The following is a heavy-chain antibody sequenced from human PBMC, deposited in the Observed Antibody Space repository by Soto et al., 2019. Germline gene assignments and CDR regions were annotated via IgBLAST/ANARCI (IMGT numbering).Heavy chain of an antibody. D-gene: IGHD6-19*01. CDR3: AKGTYSSAWYFDC. CDR2: SSGSGGST. Sequence: LRLSCAASGFTFSNYAMSWVRQAPGKGLEWVSGSSGSGGSTYYINSVKGRFTISRDNSKNTLYLQMNSLRAEDTAVYYCAKGTYSSAWYFDCWGQGTLVTVS. V-gene: IGHV3-23*01. CDR1: GFTFSNYA. J-gene: IGHJ4*02.